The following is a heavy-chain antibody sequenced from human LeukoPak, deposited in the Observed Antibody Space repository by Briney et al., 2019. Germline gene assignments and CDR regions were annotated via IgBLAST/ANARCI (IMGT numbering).Heavy chain of an antibody. CDR3: ARGRVLLAYCGGDCYHSWRRGAYFDY. CDR1: GGSFSGYY. D-gene: IGHD2-21*02. J-gene: IGHJ4*02. Sequence: SETLSLTCALYGGSFSGYYWSWIRQPPGKGLEWIGEINHSGSTNYNPSLKSRVTISVDTSKNQFSLKLSSVTAADTAVYYCARGRVLLAYCGGDCYHSWRRGAYFDYWGQGTLVTVSS. V-gene: IGHV4-34*01. CDR2: INHSGST.